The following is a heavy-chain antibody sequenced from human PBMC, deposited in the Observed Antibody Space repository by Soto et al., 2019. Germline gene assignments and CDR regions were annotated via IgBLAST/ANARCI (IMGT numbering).Heavy chain of an antibody. Sequence: GGSLRLSCAASTFTFSKAWMSWVRQAPGKGLEWVGRIKSRSDGGTTDYAAPVKGRFTISRDNSKNTLYLQMNSLRAEDTAVYYCAKASVDYWGQGTLVTVSS. V-gene: IGHV3-15*01. CDR2: IKSRSDGGTT. CDR1: TFTFSKAW. CDR3: AKASVDY. J-gene: IGHJ4*02.